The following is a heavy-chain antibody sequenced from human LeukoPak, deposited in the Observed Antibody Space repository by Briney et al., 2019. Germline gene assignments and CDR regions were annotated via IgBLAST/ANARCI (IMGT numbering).Heavy chain of an antibody. J-gene: IGHJ5*02. CDR3: ARVQWELRGVGSYFLS. CDR2: IKQDGSEK. Sequence: GGSLRLSCLVSRFTFNSYVISWVGQAPGKGLEWVANIKQDGSEKYYVDSVKGRFTMSRDNAKNSLYLQMNSLRAEDTAVYYCARVQWELRGVGSYFLSCGQGALVTVSS. D-gene: IGHD1-26*01. CDR1: RFTFNSYV. V-gene: IGHV3-7*01.